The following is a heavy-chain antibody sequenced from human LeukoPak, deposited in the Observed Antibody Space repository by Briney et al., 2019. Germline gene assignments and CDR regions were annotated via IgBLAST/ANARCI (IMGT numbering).Heavy chain of an antibody. CDR2: ISGSGGST. V-gene: IGHV3-23*01. J-gene: IGHJ4*02. D-gene: IGHD1-1*01. Sequence: PGGSLRLSCAASGFTFSSYAMSWVRQAPGKGLEWVSGISGSGGSTYYADSVKGRFTICRDNSKNTLSLQMNSLRAEDTAVYYGAKIPPRTGTPRYFDYGGQGTLVTVSS. CDR3: AKIPPRTGTPRYFDY. CDR1: GFTFSSYA.